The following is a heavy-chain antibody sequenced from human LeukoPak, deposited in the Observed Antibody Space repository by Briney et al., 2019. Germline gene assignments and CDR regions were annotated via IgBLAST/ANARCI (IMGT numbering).Heavy chain of an antibody. CDR3: TRDTGDGFDY. D-gene: IGHD7-27*01. Sequence: GRSLRLSCTASGFTFGDCAMSWVRQAPGKGLEWVGFIRSKAYGGTTEYAASVKGRFTISRDDSKSIAYLQMSSLKTEDTAVYYCTRDTGDGFDYWAHGTLVTVSS. CDR2: IRSKAYGGTT. J-gene: IGHJ4*01. CDR1: GFTFGDCA. V-gene: IGHV3-49*04.